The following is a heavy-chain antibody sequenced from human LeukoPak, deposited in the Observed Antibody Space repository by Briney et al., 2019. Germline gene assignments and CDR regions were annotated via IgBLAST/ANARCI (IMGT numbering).Heavy chain of an antibody. CDR2: IYSSGNA. V-gene: IGHV4-4*07. D-gene: IGHD3/OR15-3a*01. J-gene: IGHJ3*02. Sequence: SETLSLTCAVSGGSISGYYWTWVRQSAGKGLEWIGRIYSSGNANYNPPLKSRVTMSVDTSKNQFSLKLTSVTAADTAVYYCARDFLDGHNAFNIWGQGTMVTVSS. CDR3: ARDFLDGHNAFNI. CDR1: GGSISGYY.